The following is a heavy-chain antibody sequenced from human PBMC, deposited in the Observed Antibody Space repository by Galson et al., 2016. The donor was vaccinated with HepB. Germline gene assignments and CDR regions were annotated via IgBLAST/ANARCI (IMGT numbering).Heavy chain of an antibody. CDR3: ARDGYYDYWNGYYDDRDNYGMDI. CDR2: LSYDGTHK. J-gene: IGHJ6*02. Sequence: SLRLSCAVSGFSLSAYGVHWVRQAPGMGLEWVAVLSYDGTHKYYADSVKGRFAISRDNSKNSVYLQMNSLIGEDTAVYYCARDGYYDYWNGYYDDRDNYGMDIGGQGTTVIVSS. D-gene: IGHD3-3*01. CDR1: GFSLSAYG. V-gene: IGHV3-30*09.